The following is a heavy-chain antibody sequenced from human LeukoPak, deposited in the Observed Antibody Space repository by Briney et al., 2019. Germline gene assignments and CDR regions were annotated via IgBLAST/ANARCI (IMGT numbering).Heavy chain of an antibody. V-gene: IGHV4-59*01. Sequence: SETLSLTCTVSGGSISSYYWSWIRQPPGKGLEWIWYIYYSGSTNYNPSLKSRVTISVDTSKNQFSLKLSSVTAADTAVYYFARTYYDILTGYLSYYFDYWGQGTLVTVSS. J-gene: IGHJ4*02. D-gene: IGHD3-9*01. CDR1: GGSISSYY. CDR2: IYYSGST. CDR3: ARTYYDILTGYLSYYFDY.